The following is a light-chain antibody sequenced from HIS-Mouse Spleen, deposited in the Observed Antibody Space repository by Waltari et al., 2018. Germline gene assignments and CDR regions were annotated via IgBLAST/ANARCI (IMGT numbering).Light chain of an antibody. J-gene: IGLJ2*01. Sequence: SSELTQDPAVSVALGQTVRITCHGDSLRSYYASWDQQKPGQAPVLVIYGKNNRPSGIPDRFSGSSSGNTASLTITGAQAEDEADYYCTSRDSSGNHVVFGGGTKLTVL. CDR2: GKN. V-gene: IGLV3-19*01. CDR3: TSRDSSGNHVV. CDR1: SLRSYY.